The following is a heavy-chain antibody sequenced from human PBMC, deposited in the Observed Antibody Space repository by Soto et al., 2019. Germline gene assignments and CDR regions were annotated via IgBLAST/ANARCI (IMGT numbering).Heavy chain of an antibody. V-gene: IGHV3-30-3*01. J-gene: IGHJ1*01. CDR2: ISYDGSNK. CDR1: GFTFSSYA. D-gene: IGHD3-22*01. CDR3: AREFGYYYDSSGRGYFQH. Sequence: GGSLRLSCAASGFTFSSYAMHWVRQAPGKGLEWVAVISYDGSNKYYADSVKGRFTISRDNSKNTLYLQMNSLRAEDTAVYYCAREFGYYYDSSGRGYFQHWGQGTLVTVSS.